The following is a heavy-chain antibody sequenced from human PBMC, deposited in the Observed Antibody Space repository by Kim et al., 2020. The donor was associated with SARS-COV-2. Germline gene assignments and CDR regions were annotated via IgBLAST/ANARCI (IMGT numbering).Heavy chain of an antibody. CDR1: GFTFSSYG. D-gene: IGHD2-2*01. CDR3: ARGLGYCSSTSCPQDY. J-gene: IGHJ4*02. Sequence: GGSLRLSCAASGFTFSSYGMHWVRQAPGKGLEWVAVIWYDGSNKYYADSVKGRFTISRDNSKNTLYLQMNSLRAEDTAVYYCARGLGYCSSTSCPQDYWGQGTLVTVSS. CDR2: IWYDGSNK. V-gene: IGHV3-33*01.